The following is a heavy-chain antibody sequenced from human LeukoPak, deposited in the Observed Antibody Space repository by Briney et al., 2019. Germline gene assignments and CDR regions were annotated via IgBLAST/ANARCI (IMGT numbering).Heavy chain of an antibody. V-gene: IGHV4-4*07. J-gene: IGHJ4*02. CDR2: IYTSGST. Sequence: SETLSLTCTVSGGSISSYYWSWIRQPAGKGLEWIGRIYTSGSTNYNPSLKSRVTMSVDTSKNQFSLKLSSVTAADTAVYYCARGTRDTAMVDLDYWGQGTLVTVSS. CDR1: GGSISSYY. D-gene: IGHD5-18*01. CDR3: ARGTRDTAMVDLDY.